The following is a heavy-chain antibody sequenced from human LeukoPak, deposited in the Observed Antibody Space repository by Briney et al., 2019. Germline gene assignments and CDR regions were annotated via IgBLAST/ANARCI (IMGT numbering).Heavy chain of an antibody. CDR2: INSDGSST. V-gene: IGHV3-74*01. CDR3: ARDQGQLGGWFDP. D-gene: IGHD6-6*01. Sequence: GRSLRISCAASGFTFSSYWMHWVRQAPGKGLVWVSRINSDGSSTSYADSVKGRFTISRDNAKNTLYLQMNSLRAEDTAVYYCARDQGQLGGWFDPWGQGTLVTVSS. CDR1: GFTFSSYW. J-gene: IGHJ5*02.